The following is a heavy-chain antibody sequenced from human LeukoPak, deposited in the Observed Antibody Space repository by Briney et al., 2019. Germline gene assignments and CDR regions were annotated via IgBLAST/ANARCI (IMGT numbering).Heavy chain of an antibody. CDR2: IWYDGSNK. Sequence: GGSLRLSCAASGFTFSSYGMHWVRQAPGKGLEWVAVIWYDGSNKYYADSVKGRFTISRDNSKNTLYLQMNSLRAEDTAVYYCAKLGGYTTHDAFDIWGQGTMVTVSS. D-gene: IGHD3-22*01. V-gene: IGHV3-33*06. CDR3: AKLGGYTTHDAFDI. J-gene: IGHJ3*02. CDR1: GFTFSSYG.